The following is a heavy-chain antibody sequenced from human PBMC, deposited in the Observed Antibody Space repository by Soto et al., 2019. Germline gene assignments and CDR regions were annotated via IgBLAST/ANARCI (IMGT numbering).Heavy chain of an antibody. D-gene: IGHD5-12*01. CDR1: GFTFSSYA. CDR2: ISGSGGST. J-gene: IGHJ4*02. Sequence: GGSLRLSCAASGFTFSSYAMSWVRQAPGKGLEWVSAISGSGGSTYYADSVKGRFTISRDNSKNTLYLQMNSLRAEDTAVYYCAKDRVAEWLAYYFDYWGQGTLVTVSS. V-gene: IGHV3-23*01. CDR3: AKDRVAEWLAYYFDY.